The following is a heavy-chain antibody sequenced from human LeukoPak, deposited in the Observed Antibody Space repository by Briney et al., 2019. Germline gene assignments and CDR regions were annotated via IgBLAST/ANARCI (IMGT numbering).Heavy chain of an antibody. V-gene: IGHV4-59*01. D-gene: IGHD5-12*01. CDR3: ARAVDGYDNFDY. CDR1: GGSISSYY. Sequence: PSETLSLTCTVSGGSISSYYWSWIRQPPGKGLEWIGYIYYSGSTNYNPSLKGRVTISVDTSKNQFSLKLSSVTAADTAVYYCARAVDGYDNFDYWGQGTLVTVSS. J-gene: IGHJ4*02. CDR2: IYYSGST.